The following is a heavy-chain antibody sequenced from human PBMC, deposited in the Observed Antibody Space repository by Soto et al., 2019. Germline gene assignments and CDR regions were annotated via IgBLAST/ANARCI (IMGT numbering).Heavy chain of an antibody. CDR2: ISRRSTYI. CDR3: ARVPEVPSYCDY. CDR1: GFTFSNYN. J-gene: IGHJ4*02. Sequence: GSLRLSCAASGFTFSNYNMNWVRQAPGKGLEWVSSISRRSTYIYYADSVKGRFTISRDNAKNSLNLQMNSLRAEDTAVYYCARVPEVPSYCDYWGQGTLVTVSS. D-gene: IGHD2-2*01. V-gene: IGHV3-21*01.